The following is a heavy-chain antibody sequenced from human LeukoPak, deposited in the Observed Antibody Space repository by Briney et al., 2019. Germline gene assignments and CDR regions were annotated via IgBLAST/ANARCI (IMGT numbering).Heavy chain of an antibody. CDR2: MNPKSGNT. CDR3: ARVLGSISH. Sequence: ASVKVSCKASGYTFSTCDINWVRQATGQGLEWMGWMNPKSGNTGFADKFQGRVTMTRDTSISTAYMKLSSLTSEDTAVYYCARVLGSISHWGQGTLVTVSS. D-gene: IGHD4/OR15-4a*01. J-gene: IGHJ4*02. V-gene: IGHV1-8*01. CDR1: GYTFSTCD.